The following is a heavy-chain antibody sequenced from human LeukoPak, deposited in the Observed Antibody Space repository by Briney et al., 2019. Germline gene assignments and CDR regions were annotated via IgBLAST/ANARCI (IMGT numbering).Heavy chain of an antibody. D-gene: IGHD2-2*01. V-gene: IGHV4-4*07. CDR3: ASARTTAFMDV. CDR2: IYTSGST. J-gene: IGHJ6*04. Sequence: PSETLSLTCTVSGGSISSYYWSWIRQPAGKGLGWIGRIYTSGSTNYNPSLKSRVTMSVDTSKNQFSLKLSSVTAADTAVYYCASARTTAFMDVWGKGTTVTVSS. CDR1: GGSISSYY.